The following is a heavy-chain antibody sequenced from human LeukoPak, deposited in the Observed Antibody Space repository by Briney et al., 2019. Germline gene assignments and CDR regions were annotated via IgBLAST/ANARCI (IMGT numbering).Heavy chain of an antibody. CDR2: ISGSGGST. CDR3: AKDRCSNGIGCYYYYMDV. Sequence: GGSLRLSCAASGFTFSSYAMSWVRQAPGKGLEWVSAISGSGGSTYYADSVKGRFTISRDNSKNTLYLQMNSLRAEDTAVYYCAKDRCSNGIGCYYYYMDVWGKGTTVTISS. V-gene: IGHV3-23*01. J-gene: IGHJ6*03. CDR1: GFTFSSYA. D-gene: IGHD2-8*01.